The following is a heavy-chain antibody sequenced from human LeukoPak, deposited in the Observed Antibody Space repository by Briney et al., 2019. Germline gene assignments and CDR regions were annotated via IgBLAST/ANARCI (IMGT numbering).Heavy chain of an antibody. Sequence: GGSLRLSCAASGFTFSSYWMSWVRQAPGKGLEWVANIKQDGSEKYYVDSAKGRFTISRDNAKNSLYLQMNSLRAEDTAVYYCARDRQYDSSGYYFGRSDFDYWGQGTLVTVSS. CDR2: IKQDGSEK. CDR3: ARDRQYDSSGYYFGRSDFDY. J-gene: IGHJ4*02. CDR1: GFTFSSYW. D-gene: IGHD3-22*01. V-gene: IGHV3-7*01.